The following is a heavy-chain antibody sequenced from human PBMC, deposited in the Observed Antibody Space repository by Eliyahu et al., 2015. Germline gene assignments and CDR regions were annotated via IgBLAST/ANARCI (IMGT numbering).Heavy chain of an antibody. CDR1: GGSLSGYS. J-gene: IGHJ4*02. D-gene: IGHD6-19*01. CDR3: ARHLAVAGSGGFFDY. Sequence: QVQLQQWGAGLVKPSETLSLSCALYGGSLSGYSWSWIRQPLGKGLEWIAEINHSGSTFYKPSLRSRLSASLDTSKNQFSLKVTSVTAADTAVYYCARHLAVAGSGGFFDYWGQGALVTVSS. V-gene: IGHV4-34*02. CDR2: INHSGST.